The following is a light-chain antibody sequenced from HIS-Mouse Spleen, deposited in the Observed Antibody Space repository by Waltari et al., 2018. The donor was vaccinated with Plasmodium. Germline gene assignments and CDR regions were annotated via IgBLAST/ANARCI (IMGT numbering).Light chain of an antibody. CDR3: CSYAGSYTYV. CDR2: DVS. CDR1: SSHVGGYNY. Sequence: QSALTQPRSVSGSPGQSVTISCTGTSSHVGGYNYVFWYQQHPGKAPKLMIYDVSKRPSGVPDRFSGSKSGNTASLTISGLQAEDEADYYCCSYAGSYTYVFGTGTKVTVL. V-gene: IGLV2-11*01. J-gene: IGLJ1*01.